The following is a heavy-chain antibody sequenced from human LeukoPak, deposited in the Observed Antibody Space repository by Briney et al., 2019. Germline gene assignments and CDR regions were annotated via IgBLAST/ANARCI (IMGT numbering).Heavy chain of an antibody. J-gene: IGHJ4*02. CDR3: ARSGIAAGWDTRIHGDY. D-gene: IGHD6-13*01. V-gene: IGHV3-66*01. CDR1: GFTASSNY. CDR2: IYSGGST. Sequence: GGSLRLSCAASGFTASSNYMSWVRQAPGKGLEWFSVIYSGGSTYHADSVKGRFTISRDNSKNTLYLQMNSLRAEDTAVYYCARSGIAAGWDTRIHGDYWGQGTLVTVSS.